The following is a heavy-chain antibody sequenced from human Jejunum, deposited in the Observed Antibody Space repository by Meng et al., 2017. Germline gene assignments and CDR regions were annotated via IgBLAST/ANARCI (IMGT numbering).Heavy chain of an antibody. CDR3: ARDLLDPNIAATGWFDP. CDR2: ISHTGRI. Sequence: RVWRPGLVKPLGTLSLTCAVSGGSISNNNWWSWVRQPPGKGLEWIGEISHTGRINYNPSLKSRVTMSLDKSKNQFSLDLTSVTGADTAVYYCARDLLDPNIAATGWFDPWGQGTLVTVFS. CDR1: GGSISNNNW. J-gene: IGHJ5*02. D-gene: IGHD2/OR15-2a*01. V-gene: IGHV4-4*02.